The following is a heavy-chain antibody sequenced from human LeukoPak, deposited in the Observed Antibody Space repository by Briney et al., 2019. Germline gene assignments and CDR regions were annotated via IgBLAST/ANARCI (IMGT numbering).Heavy chain of an antibody. V-gene: IGHV4-34*01. CDR3: ARGQRTANTYYDFWSGYYTGIEFDY. J-gene: IGHJ4*02. Sequence: PSETLSLTCAVYGGSFSGYYWTWIRQPPGKGLEWIGEIDHSGSTNYNPSLKSRVTISVDTSKNQFSLKLSSVTAADTAVYYCARGQRTANTYYDFWSGYYTGIEFDYWGQGTLVTVSS. CDR2: IDHSGST. CDR1: GGSFSGYY. D-gene: IGHD3-3*01.